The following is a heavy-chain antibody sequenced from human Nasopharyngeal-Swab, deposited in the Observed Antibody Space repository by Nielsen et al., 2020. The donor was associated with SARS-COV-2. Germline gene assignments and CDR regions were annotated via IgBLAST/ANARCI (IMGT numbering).Heavy chain of an antibody. V-gene: IGHV4-39*02. CDR2: IYYSGST. J-gene: IGHJ3*02. D-gene: IGHD4/OR15-4a*01. Sequence: SETLSLTCTVSGGSISSSSYYWGWIRQPPGKGLEWIGSIYYSGSTYYNPSLKSRVTISVDTSKNHFSLKLTSVTATDTAVYYCAREMMEDYGGGSGAFDIWGPGTMVIVSS. CDR1: GGSISSSSYY. CDR3: AREMMEDYGGGSGAFDI.